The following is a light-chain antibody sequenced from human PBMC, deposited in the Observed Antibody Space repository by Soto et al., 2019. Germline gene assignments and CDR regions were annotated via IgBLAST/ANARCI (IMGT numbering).Light chain of an antibody. J-gene: IGKJ1*01. CDR3: HQSYSTHRT. CDR2: AAS. CDR1: QSISSY. Sequence: DIQMTQSPSSLSASVGDRVTITCRASQSISSYLNWYQQKPGKAPKLLIYAASSLQSGVPSRFSGSGSGTDFTLTISSLQPEDFATYYSHQSYSTHRTFGQGTKVDIK. V-gene: IGKV1-39*01.